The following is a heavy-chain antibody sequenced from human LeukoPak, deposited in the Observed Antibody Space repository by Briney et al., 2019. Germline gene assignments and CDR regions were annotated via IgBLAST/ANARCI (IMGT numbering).Heavy chain of an antibody. Sequence: ASVKVSCKASGYTFTSYGISWVRQAPGQGLEWMGIINPSGGSTSYAQKFQGRVTMTRDTSTSTVYMELSSLRSEDTAVYYCARSRPRYCSSTSCSPSARGIDPWGQGTLVTVSS. CDR2: INPSGGST. CDR3: ARSRPRYCSSTSCSPSARGIDP. CDR1: GYTFTSYG. D-gene: IGHD2-2*01. V-gene: IGHV1-46*01. J-gene: IGHJ5*02.